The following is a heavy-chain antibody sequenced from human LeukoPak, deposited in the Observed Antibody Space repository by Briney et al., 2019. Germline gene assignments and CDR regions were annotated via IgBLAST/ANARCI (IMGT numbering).Heavy chain of an antibody. J-gene: IGHJ3*02. CDR1: GGSISNENW. V-gene: IGHV4-4*02. D-gene: IGHD3-22*01. CDR2: IYHSGST. Sequence: SSETLSLTCAVSGGSISNENWWGWVRRPPGKGLEWIGEIYHSGSTYYNPSLKSRLTISVDRSKNQFSLKLSSVTAADTAVYYCARSLYYYDTSAPRAFDIWGQGTMVTVSS. CDR3: ARSLYYYDTSAPRAFDI.